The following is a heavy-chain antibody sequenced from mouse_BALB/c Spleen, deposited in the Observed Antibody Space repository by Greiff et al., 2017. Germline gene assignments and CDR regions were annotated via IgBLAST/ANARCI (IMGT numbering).Heavy chain of an antibody. V-gene: IGHV5-6-5*01. Sequence: EVHLVESGGGLVKPGGSLKLSCAASGFTFSSYAMSWVRQTPEKRLEWVASISSGGSTYYPDSVKGRFTISRDNARNILYLQMSSLRSEDTAMYYCARGGASTMITTGYFDYWGQGTTLTVSS. D-gene: IGHD2-4*01. J-gene: IGHJ2*01. CDR2: ISSGGST. CDR3: ARGGASTMITTGYFDY. CDR1: GFTFSSYA.